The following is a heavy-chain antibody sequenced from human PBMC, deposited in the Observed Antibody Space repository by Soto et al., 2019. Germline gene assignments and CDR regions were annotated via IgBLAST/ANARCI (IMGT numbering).Heavy chain of an antibody. CDR3: AKPKYSSGFFDY. V-gene: IGHV3-23*01. CDR2: ISGSGGST. D-gene: IGHD6-19*01. J-gene: IGHJ4*02. Sequence: TGGSLRLSCAASGFTFSSYAMSWVRQAPGKGLEWVSAISGSGGSTYYADSVKGRFTISRDNSKNTLYLQMNSLRAEDTAVYYCAKPKYSSGFFDYWGQGTLVTVSS. CDR1: GFTFSSYA.